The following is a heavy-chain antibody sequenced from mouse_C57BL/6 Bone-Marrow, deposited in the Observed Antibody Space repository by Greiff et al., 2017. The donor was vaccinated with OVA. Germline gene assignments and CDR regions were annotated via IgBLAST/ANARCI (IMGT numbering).Heavy chain of an antibody. V-gene: IGHV5-6*02. D-gene: IGHD2-12*01. Sequence: DVMLVESGGDLVKPGGSLKLSCAASGFTFSSYGMSWVRQTPDKRLEWVATISSGGSYTYYPDSVKGRFTLSRDNAKNTLYLQMSKLKSEDTAMYYYARHALLLYQSYWGQGTSVTVSS. CDR3: ARHALLLYQSY. CDR1: GFTFSSYG. J-gene: IGHJ4*01. CDR2: ISSGGSYT.